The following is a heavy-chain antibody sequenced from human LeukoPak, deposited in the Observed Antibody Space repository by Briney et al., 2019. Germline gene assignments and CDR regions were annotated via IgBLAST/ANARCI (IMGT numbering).Heavy chain of an antibody. CDR1: GGSISSGSYY. Sequence: SETLSLTCGVSGGSISSGSYYWSWIRQPAGKGLEWIGRFYTSGSTNYNPSLKSRVTISVDTPKNQFSLKLSSVTAADTAVYYCAREVIAAHNWFDPWGQGTLVTVSS. CDR3: AREVIAAHNWFDP. J-gene: IGHJ5*02. CDR2: FYTSGST. D-gene: IGHD6-6*01. V-gene: IGHV4-61*02.